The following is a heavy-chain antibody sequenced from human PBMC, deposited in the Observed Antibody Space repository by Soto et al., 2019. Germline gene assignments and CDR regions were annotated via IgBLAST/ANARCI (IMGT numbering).Heavy chain of an antibody. V-gene: IGHV4-4*08. J-gene: IGHJ4*02. CDR2: VSSTGST. Sequence: SETLSLTCTVSGASITQYYWNWIRQSPGKGLEWIVCVSSTGSTVYNPSLTSRVTISLDTSKNQFSLKLSSVTAADTAVYYCARATTVTIIGYWGQGTLVTVSS. CDR3: ARATTVTIIGY. D-gene: IGHD4-17*01. CDR1: GASITQYY.